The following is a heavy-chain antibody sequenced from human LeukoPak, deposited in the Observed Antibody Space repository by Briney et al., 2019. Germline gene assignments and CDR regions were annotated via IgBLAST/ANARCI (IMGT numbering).Heavy chain of an antibody. D-gene: IGHD3-22*01. V-gene: IGHV4-59*01. CDR2: IYYSGGT. Sequence: MTSETLSLTCTVSGGAISSYYWSWIRQPPGKGLEWIGYIYYSGGTKYNPSLMSRVTISVDRAQNQFSLSLRSVTAADTAVYYCARDGLYDSSGYYMDSWGQGTLVIVSS. CDR3: ARDGLYDSSGYYMDS. CDR1: GGAISSYY. J-gene: IGHJ4*02.